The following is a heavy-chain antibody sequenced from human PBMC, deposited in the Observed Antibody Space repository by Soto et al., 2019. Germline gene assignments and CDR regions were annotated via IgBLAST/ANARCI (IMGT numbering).Heavy chain of an antibody. D-gene: IGHD3-9*01. CDR1: GYTFTSYG. CDR2: ISAYNGNT. V-gene: IGHV1-18*04. CDR3: AVDYDILTGPWFDP. J-gene: IGHJ5*02. Sequence: ASVKVSCKASGYTFTSYGISWVRQAPGQGLEWMGWISAYNGNTNYAQKLQGRVTMTTDTSTSTAYMELRSLRSDGTAVYYCAVDYDILTGPWFDPWGQGTLVTVSS.